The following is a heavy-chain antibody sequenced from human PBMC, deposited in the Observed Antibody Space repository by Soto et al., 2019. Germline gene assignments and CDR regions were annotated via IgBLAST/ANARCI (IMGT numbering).Heavy chain of an antibody. Sequence: PSETLSLTCAVYGGSFSGYYWSWIRQPPGKGLEWIGEINHSGSTNYNPSLKSRVTISVDTSKNQFSLKLSSVTAADTAVYYCARGVTYRSSWHWFDHWGQGTLVTVSS. CDR1: GGSFSGYY. V-gene: IGHV4-34*01. J-gene: IGHJ5*02. D-gene: IGHD6-13*01. CDR3: ARGVTYRSSWHWFDH. CDR2: INHSGST.